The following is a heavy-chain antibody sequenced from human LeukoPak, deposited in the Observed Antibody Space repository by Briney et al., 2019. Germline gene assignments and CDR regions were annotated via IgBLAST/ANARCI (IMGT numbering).Heavy chain of an antibody. D-gene: IGHD2-2*01. CDR3: AKDRGFYCSSTSCYVYFDY. Sequence: GGSLRLSCAASGFTFSSYAMGWVRQAPGKGLEWVSAISGSDGGTYYADSVKGRFTISRDNSKNTLYLQMNSLRAEDTAVYYCAKDRGFYCSSTSCYVYFDYWGQGALVTVSS. V-gene: IGHV3-23*01. CDR1: GFTFSSYA. CDR2: ISGSDGGT. J-gene: IGHJ4*02.